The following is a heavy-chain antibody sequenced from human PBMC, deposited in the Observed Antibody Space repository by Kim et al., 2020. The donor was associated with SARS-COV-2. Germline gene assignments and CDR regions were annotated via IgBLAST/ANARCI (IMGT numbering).Heavy chain of an antibody. CDR1: GFTFSSYA. CDR3: AKGDYGSGRSWLGTFDY. D-gene: IGHD3-10*01. Sequence: GGSLRLSCAASGFTFSSYAMSWVRQAPGKGLEWVSAISGSGGSTYYADSVKGRFTISRDNSKNTLYLQMNSLRAEDTAVYYCAKGDYGSGRSWLGTFDYWGQGTLVTVSS. J-gene: IGHJ4*02. V-gene: IGHV3-23*01. CDR2: ISGSGGST.